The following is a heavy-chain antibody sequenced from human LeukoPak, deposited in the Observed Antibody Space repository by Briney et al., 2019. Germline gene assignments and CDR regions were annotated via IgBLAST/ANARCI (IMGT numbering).Heavy chain of an antibody. J-gene: IGHJ5*02. V-gene: IGHV1-69*13. CDR3: ASCVQQLGWFDP. D-gene: IGHD6-13*01. CDR1: GGTFSSYA. CDR2: IIPIFGTA. Sequence: SVKVSCKASGGTFSSYAISWVRQAPGQGLEWMGGIIPIFGTANYAQKFQGRVTITADESTSTAYMELSSLRSEDTAVYYCASCVQQLGWFDPWGQGTLVTVSA.